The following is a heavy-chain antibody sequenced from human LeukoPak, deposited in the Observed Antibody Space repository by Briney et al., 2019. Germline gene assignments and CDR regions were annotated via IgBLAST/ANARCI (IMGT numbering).Heavy chain of an antibody. Sequence: SGGSLRLSCEGSGFTFEDFAMHWVRQTPGKGPEWVSGITWNSRKIDYADSVKGRFTISRDNAKKSVYLQMNSLRPGDTAVYYCTKTNDGSCFLNDAYDIWGKGTKVIVSS. CDR1: GFTFEDFA. V-gene: IGHV3-9*01. J-gene: IGHJ3*02. CDR3: TKTNDGSCFLNDAYDI. CDR2: ITWNSRKI. D-gene: IGHD3-10*01.